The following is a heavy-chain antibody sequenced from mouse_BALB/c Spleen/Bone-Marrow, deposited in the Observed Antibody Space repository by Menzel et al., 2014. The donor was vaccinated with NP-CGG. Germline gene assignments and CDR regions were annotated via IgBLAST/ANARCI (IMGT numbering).Heavy chain of an antibody. J-gene: IGHJ2*01. CDR1: GFNIEDSY. Sequence: VQQKDSGAEIVKPGASVKSSCTTSGFNIEDSYIYWMKQRPEQGLEWIGRIDPANGNTKYDPKFQGKATITVDTSSATAYLQLSSLTSEDTAVYYCARNYGSSLDYWGQGTTLTVSS. V-gene: IGHV14-3*02. CDR3: ARNYGSSLDY. CDR2: IDPANGNT. D-gene: IGHD1-1*01.